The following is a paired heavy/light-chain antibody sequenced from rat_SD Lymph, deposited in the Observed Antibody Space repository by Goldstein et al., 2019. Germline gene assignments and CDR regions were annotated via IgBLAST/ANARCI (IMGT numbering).Heavy chain of an antibody. CDR3: TKLGDY. Sequence: AVQLVESGGGLVQPKESLKISCAASGFTFSNAAMYWVRQAPGKGLEWVARIRTKPNNYATYYADSVKGRFTISRDDSKSMVYLQMDNLKTEDTAMYYCTKLGDYWGQGVMVTVSS. CDR1: GFTFSNAA. D-gene: IGHD5-1*01. J-gene: IGHJ2*01. CDR2: IRTKPNNYAT. V-gene: IGHV10-5*01.
Light chain of an antibody. CDR3: QQFLEYPWT. V-gene: IGKV2S6*01. CDR1: KSLLHSNGKTY. J-gene: IGKJ1*01. Sequence: DIVMTQGALPNPVPSGESASITCQSSKSLLHSNGKTYLNWYLQRPGQSPQLLIYWMSTRASGVSDRFSGSGSGTDFTLKISSVEAEDVGVYYCQQFLEYPWTFGGGTKLELK. CDR2: WMS.